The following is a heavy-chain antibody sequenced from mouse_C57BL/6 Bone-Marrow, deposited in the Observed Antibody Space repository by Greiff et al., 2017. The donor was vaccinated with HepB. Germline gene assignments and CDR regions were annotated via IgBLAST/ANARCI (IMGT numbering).Heavy chain of an antibody. D-gene: IGHD3-1*01. V-gene: IGHV5-9*01. J-gene: IGHJ3*01. Sequence: EVKLVESGGGLVKPGGSLKLSCAASGFTFSSYTMSWARQTPEKRLEWVATISGGGGNTYYPDSVKGRFTISRDNAKNTLYLQMSSLRSEDTALYYCARHNRGILTYWGQGTLVTVSA. CDR1: GFTFSSYT. CDR3: ARHNRGILTY. CDR2: ISGGGGNT.